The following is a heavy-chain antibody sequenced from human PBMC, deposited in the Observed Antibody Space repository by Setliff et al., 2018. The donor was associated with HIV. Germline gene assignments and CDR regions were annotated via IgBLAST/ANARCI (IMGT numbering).Heavy chain of an antibody. CDR3: ARALPAHAFDI. CDR1: GYTFTSYG. J-gene: IGHJ3*02. Sequence: ASVKVSCKASGYTFTSYGISWVRQAPGQGLEWMGWISTYNGNTNYAQKLQGRVTMTTDTSTTTAYMELRSLKSDDTAVYYCARALPAHAFDIWGQGTMVTVSS. CDR2: ISTYNGNT. V-gene: IGHV1-18*01.